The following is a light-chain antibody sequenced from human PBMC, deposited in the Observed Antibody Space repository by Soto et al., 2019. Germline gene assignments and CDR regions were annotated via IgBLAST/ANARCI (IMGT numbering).Light chain of an antibody. CDR2: RNT. CDR1: NYNIGDNY. V-gene: IGLV1-47*01. CDR3: ASWDDGMSGLLL. Sequence: QSVLTQPPSTSGAPGQRVTISCSGSNYNIGDNYVSWYVQLPRTTPKHLIYRNTERPSGVPDQFSGSKSGSSASLAISGLRSEDEADYYDASWDDGMSGLLLFGGGTKLTVL. J-gene: IGLJ2*01.